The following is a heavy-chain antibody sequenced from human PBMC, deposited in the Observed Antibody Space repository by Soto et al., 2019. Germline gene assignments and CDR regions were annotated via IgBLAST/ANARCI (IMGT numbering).Heavy chain of an antibody. CDR2: INHSGST. Sequence: PSETLSLTCAVYGGSFSGYYWSWIRQPPGKGLEWIGEINHSGSTNYNPSLKSRVTISVDTSKNQFSLKLNSVTAADTAADYCARDSVDYPSQGFDYWGQGTLVTGSS. J-gene: IGHJ4*02. V-gene: IGHV4-34*01. CDR3: ARDSVDYPSQGFDY. CDR1: GGSFSGYY. D-gene: IGHD4-17*01.